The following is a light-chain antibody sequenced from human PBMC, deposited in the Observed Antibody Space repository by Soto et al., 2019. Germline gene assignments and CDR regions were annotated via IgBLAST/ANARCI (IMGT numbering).Light chain of an antibody. J-gene: IGKJ1*01. V-gene: IGKV3-15*01. CDR3: QHYNNWPWT. CDR2: SAS. Sequence: RVRTQCTGTLCVSPGGRATLSWRASQSISDTLAWYQQKPGQAPRLLIYSASSGATGFPARFSGSGSGTDFTLTISSLQSEDFAVYYCQHYNNWPWTFGQGTKVDIK. CDR1: QSISDT.